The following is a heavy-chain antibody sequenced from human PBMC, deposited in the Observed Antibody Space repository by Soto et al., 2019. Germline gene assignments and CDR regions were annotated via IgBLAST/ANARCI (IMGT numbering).Heavy chain of an antibody. CDR2: INPNSGCT. J-gene: IGHJ3*02. Sequence: ASVKVSCKASGYTFTGYYVHWVRQAPGQGLEWVGWINPNSGCTVYAQKFQGRVTMTWDTSISTAYMELSRLRSDETAVYYFAIVGSPGRAFDIWGQGSMVTVSS. D-gene: IGHD3-16*01. V-gene: IGHV1-2*02. CDR3: AIVGSPGRAFDI. CDR1: GYTFTGYY.